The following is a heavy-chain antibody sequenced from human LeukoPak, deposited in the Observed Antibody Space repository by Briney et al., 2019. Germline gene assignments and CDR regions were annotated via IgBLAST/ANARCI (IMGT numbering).Heavy chain of an antibody. V-gene: IGHV3-21*01. CDR2: ISSSSSYI. CDR1: GFTFSSYS. J-gene: IGHJ3*02. Sequence: GGSLRLSCAASGFTFSSYSMNWVRQAPGKGLEWVSSISSSSSYIYYADSVKGRFTISRDNAKNSLYLQMNSLRAEDTAVYYCASRWELGTRGWIGAFDIWGQGTMVTVSS. D-gene: IGHD1-26*01. CDR3: ASRWELGTRGWIGAFDI.